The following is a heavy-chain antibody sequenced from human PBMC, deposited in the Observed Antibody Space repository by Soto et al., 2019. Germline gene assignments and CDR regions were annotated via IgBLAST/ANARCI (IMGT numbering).Heavy chain of an antibody. D-gene: IGHD6-19*01. J-gene: IGHJ5*02. CDR2: IYYSGST. CDR1: GGSISSYY. Sequence: SETLSLTCTVSGGSISSYYWSWIRQPPGKGLEWIGYIYYSGSTNYNPSLKSRVTISVDTSKNQFSLKLSSVTAADTAVYYCARDHKAVHTNNWFDPWGQGTLVTVSS. V-gene: IGHV4-59*01. CDR3: ARDHKAVHTNNWFDP.